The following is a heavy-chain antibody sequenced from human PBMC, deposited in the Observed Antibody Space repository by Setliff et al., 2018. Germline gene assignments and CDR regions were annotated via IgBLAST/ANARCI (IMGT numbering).Heavy chain of an antibody. D-gene: IGHD3-22*01. V-gene: IGHV1-69*05. J-gene: IGHJ3*02. Sequence: SVKVSCKASGGTFSSYAISWVRQAPGQGLEWMGGIIPIFGTANYAQKFQGRVTITTDESTSTAYMELSSLRSEDTAVYYCARATYYYDSSGYFLDAFDIWGQGKMVTVSS. CDR1: GGTFSSYA. CDR2: IIPIFGTA. CDR3: ARATYYYDSSGYFLDAFDI.